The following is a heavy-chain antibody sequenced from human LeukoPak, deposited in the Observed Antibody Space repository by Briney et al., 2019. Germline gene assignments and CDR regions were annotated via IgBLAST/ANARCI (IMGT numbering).Heavy chain of an antibody. J-gene: IGHJ5*02. CDR2: INHSGST. CDR1: GGSFSGYY. Sequence: SETLSLTCAVYGGSFSGYYWSWIRQPPGKGLEWIGEINHSGSTNYNPSLKSRVTISVDTSKNQFSLKLSSVTAADTAVYYCARLPYCSGGSCPFAGFDPWGQGTLVTVSS. D-gene: IGHD2-15*01. V-gene: IGHV4-34*01. CDR3: ARLPYCSGGSCPFAGFDP.